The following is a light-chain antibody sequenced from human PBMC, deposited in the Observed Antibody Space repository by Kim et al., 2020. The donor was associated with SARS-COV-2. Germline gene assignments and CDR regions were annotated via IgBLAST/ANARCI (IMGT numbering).Light chain of an antibody. J-gene: IGKJ4*01. CDR2: AGS. CDR3: QQLRNYPLT. Sequence: IQLTQSPSSLSASVGDRVTITCRASRDFNNLLAWYQQKPGKPPKLLIFAGSTLHSGVPSRFSGSGSGTDFTLTISSLQPEDFAIYYCQQLRNYPLTFGGGTKVDIK. V-gene: IGKV1-9*01. CDR1: RDFNNL.